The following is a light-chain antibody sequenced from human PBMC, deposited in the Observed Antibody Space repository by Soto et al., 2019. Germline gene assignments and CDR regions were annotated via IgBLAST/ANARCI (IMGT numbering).Light chain of an antibody. J-gene: IGKJ4*01. CDR1: QSLLFSSKNLNY. CDR3: HQYYSTPLT. Sequence: DIVMTQSPDSLVVPLGERATIHCKATQSLLFSSKNLNYLSWYQQKPGQPPRLLIYWASTRDFGVPDRFSGSGSGTDFTLTISSLQAEDVAVYYCHQYYSTPLTFGGGTRLEIK. CDR2: WAS. V-gene: IGKV4-1*01.